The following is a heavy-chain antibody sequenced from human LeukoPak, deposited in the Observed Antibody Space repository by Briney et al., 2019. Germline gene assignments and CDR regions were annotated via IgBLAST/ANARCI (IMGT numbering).Heavy chain of an antibody. V-gene: IGHV1-3*01. CDR2: INAGNGNT. CDR1: GYTFTSYA. CDR3: ARRAEVAATRGLEYFQH. J-gene: IGHJ1*01. D-gene: IGHD2-15*01. Sequence: ASVKVSCKASGYTFTSYAMHWVRQAPGQRLEWMGWINAGNGNTKYSQKFQGRVTITRDTSASTAYMELSSLRSEDTAVYYCARRAEVAATRGLEYFQHWGQGTLVTVSS.